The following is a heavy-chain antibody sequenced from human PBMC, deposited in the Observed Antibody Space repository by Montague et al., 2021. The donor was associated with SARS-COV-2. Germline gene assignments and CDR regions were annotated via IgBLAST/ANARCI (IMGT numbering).Heavy chain of an antibody. V-gene: IGHV4-39*01. Sequence: SETLSLTCTVSGGLKRSSRSDWDRIRQHSRAGLVWIGSIDYNGSTYYNPSLKSRVTISVDTSKNQFSLKLSSVTAADTAVYYCARQEYYYDSSGYGRMDWFDPWGQGTLVTVSS. J-gene: IGHJ5*02. CDR3: ARQEYYYDSSGYGRMDWFDP. D-gene: IGHD3-22*01. CDR2: IDYNGST. CDR1: GGLKRSSRSD.